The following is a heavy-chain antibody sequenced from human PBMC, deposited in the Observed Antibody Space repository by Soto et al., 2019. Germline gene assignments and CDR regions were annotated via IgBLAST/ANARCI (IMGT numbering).Heavy chain of an antibody. CDR3: ARSVEGHFDY. Sequence: EVPLVESGGGLVQPGGSLRLSCAASGFRFSIYSMNWVRQAPGKGLEWSAYITSDTKTIKYADSVKGRFTISRDNDKNLVYLQMNSLRDEDMAVYYCARSVEGHFDYWGQGTVVTVST. CDR2: ITSDTKTI. J-gene: IGHJ4*02. D-gene: IGHD6-19*01. CDR1: GFRFSIYS. V-gene: IGHV3-48*02.